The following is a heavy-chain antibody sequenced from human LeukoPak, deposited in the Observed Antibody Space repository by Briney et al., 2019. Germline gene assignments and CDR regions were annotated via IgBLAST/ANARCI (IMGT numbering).Heavy chain of an antibody. V-gene: IGHV3-9*01. J-gene: IGHJ3*01. CDR3: ARSSYSSSSSV. CDR1: GFNFDEYA. Sequence: GGSLRLSCAASGFNFDEYAMHWVRQVPGKGLEWVSGISWNSGSLAYADSVKGRFTISRDNAKNSLYLQINSLRAEDTAVYYCARSSYSSSSSVWGQGTMVTVSS. D-gene: IGHD6-6*01. CDR2: ISWNSGSL.